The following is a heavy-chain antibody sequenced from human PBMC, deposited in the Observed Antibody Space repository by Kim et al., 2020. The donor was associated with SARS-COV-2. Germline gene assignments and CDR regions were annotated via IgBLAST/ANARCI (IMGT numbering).Heavy chain of an antibody. CDR2: IYYSGST. D-gene: IGHD2-2*01. V-gene: IGHV4-59*01. CDR1: GGSISSYY. J-gene: IGHJ3*02. CDR3: ARVDPYCSSTSCYAFDI. Sequence: SETLSLTCTVSGGSISSYYWSWIRQPPGKGLEWIGYIYYSGSTNYNPSLKSRVTISVDTSKNHFSLKLSSVTAADTAVYYCARVDPYCSSTSCYAFDIWGQGTMVTVSS.